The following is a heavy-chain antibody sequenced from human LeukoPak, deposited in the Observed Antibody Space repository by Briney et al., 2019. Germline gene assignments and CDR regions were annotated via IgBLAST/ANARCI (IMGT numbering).Heavy chain of an antibody. CDR3: TTVRLRHLR. V-gene: IGHV3-15*01. Sequence: GGSLRLSCAASGFTFSNAWMSWVRQAPGKGLEWVACIKSKTDGGTTDYAAPVKCRFTISSDDSKNSLNMQMKSLKTEDAYVLYCTTVRLRHLRWGEGTLVTVSS. D-gene: IGHD3-10*01. CDR2: IKSKTDGGTT. J-gene: IGHJ4*02. CDR1: GFTFSNAW.